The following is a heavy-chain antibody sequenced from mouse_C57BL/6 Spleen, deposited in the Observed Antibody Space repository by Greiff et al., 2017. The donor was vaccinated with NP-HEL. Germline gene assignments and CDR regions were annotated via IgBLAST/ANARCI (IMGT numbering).Heavy chain of an antibody. Sequence: QVQLQQPGAELVKPGASVKLSCKASGYTFTSYWMQWVKQRPGQGLEWIGEIDPSDSYTNYNQKFKGKATLTVDTSSSTAYMQLSSLTSEDSAVYYCARQAITTVVATTEDYWGQGTTLTVSS. J-gene: IGHJ2*01. CDR1: GYTFTSYW. V-gene: IGHV1-50*01. CDR3: ARQAITTVVATTEDY. D-gene: IGHD1-1*01. CDR2: IDPSDSYT.